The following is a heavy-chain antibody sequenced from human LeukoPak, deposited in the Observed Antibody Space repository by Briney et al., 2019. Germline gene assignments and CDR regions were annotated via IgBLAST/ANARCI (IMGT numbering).Heavy chain of an antibody. V-gene: IGHV4-34*01. D-gene: IGHD7-27*01. CDR3: ARFLKTGMWYFDL. J-gene: IGHJ2*01. CDR2: INHSGST. CDR1: GGSFSGYY. Sequence: SETLSLTCAVYGGSFSGYYWSWIRQPPGKGLEWIGEINHSGSTNYNPSLKSRVTISVETSKNQFSLKLSSVTAADTAVYYCARFLKTGMWYFDLWGRGTLVTVSS.